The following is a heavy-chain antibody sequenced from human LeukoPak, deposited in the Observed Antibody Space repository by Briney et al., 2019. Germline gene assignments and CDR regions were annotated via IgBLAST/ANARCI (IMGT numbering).Heavy chain of an antibody. CDR2: IKQDGSEK. J-gene: IGHJ4*02. CDR3: ARESIAAAGADFDY. V-gene: IGHV3-7*01. Sequence: GGSLRLSCAASGFTFSRFPMHWVRQAPGKGLEWVANIKQDGSEKYYVDSVKGRFTISRDNAKNSLYLQMNSLRAEDTAVYYCARESIAAAGADFDYWGQGTLVTVSS. D-gene: IGHD6-13*01. CDR1: GFTFSRFP.